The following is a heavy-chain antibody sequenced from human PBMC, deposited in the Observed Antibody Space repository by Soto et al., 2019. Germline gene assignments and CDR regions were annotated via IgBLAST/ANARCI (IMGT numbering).Heavy chain of an antibody. CDR1: LFAVSNYA. CDR2: ISGVGANI. Sequence: HPWGTLRLSDAASLFAVSNYALTWVRDAPGKELEGVSVISGVGANIYSAESVEGRFMISRYASQRTVFLQMPSLRGDDTGRYYCARSFNGKYYYALEVWGQGTMVIVS. D-gene: IGHD1-26*01. J-gene: IGHJ3*01. V-gene: IGHV3-23*01. CDR3: ARSFNGKYYYALEV.